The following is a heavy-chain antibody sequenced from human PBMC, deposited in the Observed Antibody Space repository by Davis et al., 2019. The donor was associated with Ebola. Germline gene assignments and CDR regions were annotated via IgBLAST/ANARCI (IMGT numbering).Heavy chain of an antibody. CDR1: GYTFTGYY. CDR2: ISAYNGNT. D-gene: IGHD2-8*02. CDR3: ARALGLVVYYYYYYGMDV. J-gene: IGHJ6*02. V-gene: IGHV1-18*04. Sequence: AASVKVSCKASGYTFTGYYMHWVRQAPGQGLEWMGWISAYNGNTNYAQKLQGRVTMTTDTSTSTAYMELRSLRSDDTAVYYCARALGLVVYYYYYYGMDVWGQGTTVTVSS.